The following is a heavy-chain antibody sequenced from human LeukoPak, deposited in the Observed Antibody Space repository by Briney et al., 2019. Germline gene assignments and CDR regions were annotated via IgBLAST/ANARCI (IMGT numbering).Heavy chain of an antibody. V-gene: IGHV1-18*04. D-gene: IGHD6-19*01. Sequence: ASVKVSCKASGYTFTSYGISRVRQAPGQGLEWMGWISAYNGNTNYAQKLQGRVTMTTDTSTSTAYIELRSLRSDETAVYYCARIPYSSGWFDAFDIWGQGTMVTVSS. CDR1: GYTFTSYG. J-gene: IGHJ3*02. CDR3: ARIPYSSGWFDAFDI. CDR2: ISAYNGNT.